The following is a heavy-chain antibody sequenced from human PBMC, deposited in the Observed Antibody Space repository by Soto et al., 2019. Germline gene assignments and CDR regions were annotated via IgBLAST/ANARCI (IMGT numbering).Heavy chain of an antibody. CDR3: ARFDFGEYYFDY. CDR1: GGTFSSYT. J-gene: IGHJ4*02. CDR2: IIPILGIA. V-gene: IGHV1-69*02. D-gene: IGHD3-3*01. Sequence: QVQLVQSGAEVKKPGSSVKVSCKASGGTFSSYTISWVRQAPGQGLEWMGRIIPILGIANYAQKFQGRVTITAYKSTSTAYMELSSLRSEDTAVYYCARFDFGEYYFDYWGQGTLVTVSS.